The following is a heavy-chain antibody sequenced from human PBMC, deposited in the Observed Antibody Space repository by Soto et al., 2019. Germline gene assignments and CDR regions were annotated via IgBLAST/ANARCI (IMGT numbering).Heavy chain of an antibody. J-gene: IGHJ4*02. Sequence: PSETLSLTCTVSGGSISSYYWSWIRQPPGKGLEWIGYIYDSGSTNYNPSLKSRVTISVDTSKNQFSLKLSSVTAADTAVYYCAGTRGYCSGGSCPAVVDYWGQGTLVTVSS. CDR3: AGTRGYCSGGSCPAVVDY. CDR2: IYDSGST. CDR1: GGSISSYY. V-gene: IGHV4-59*01. D-gene: IGHD2-15*01.